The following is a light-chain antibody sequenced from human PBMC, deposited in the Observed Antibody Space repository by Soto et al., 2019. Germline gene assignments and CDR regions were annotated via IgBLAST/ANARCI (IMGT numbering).Light chain of an antibody. CDR2: QDN. J-gene: IGLJ2*01. CDR3: QAWDSSTVV. V-gene: IGLV3-1*01. Sequence: SYELTQPPSVSVSPGQTASITCSGDKLGDKYVCWYQQKPGQSPVLVISQDNKRPSGTPERFSGSNSGNTATLTISGTQAMDEADYYCQAWDSSTVVFGGGTKLTVL. CDR1: KLGDKY.